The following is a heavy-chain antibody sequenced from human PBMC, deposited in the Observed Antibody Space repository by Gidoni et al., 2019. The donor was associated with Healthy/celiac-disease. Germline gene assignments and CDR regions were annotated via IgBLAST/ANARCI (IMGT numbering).Heavy chain of an antibody. CDR1: GYTLTELS. Sequence: QVQLVQSGAEVKKPGASVKVSCKVSGYTLTELSMHWVRQAPGKGLERMGGFDPEDAETIDAQKFQGRATMTEDPSTDTAYMALSSLRSEDTAVYYCATADSSGYYYDAFDIWGQGTMVTVSS. CDR2: FDPEDAET. V-gene: IGHV1-24*01. D-gene: IGHD3-22*01. CDR3: ATADSSGYYYDAFDI. J-gene: IGHJ3*02.